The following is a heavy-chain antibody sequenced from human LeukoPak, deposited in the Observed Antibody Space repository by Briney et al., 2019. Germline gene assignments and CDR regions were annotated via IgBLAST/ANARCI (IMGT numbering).Heavy chain of an antibody. D-gene: IGHD1-14*01. V-gene: IGHV3-23*01. CDR3: AKDRLNSGAFDI. CDR1: GFTFSSYA. Sequence: GGSLRLSCAASGFTFSSYAMSWVRQAPGKGLEWVSAISGSGDSTYYADSVKGRFTISRDNSKNTLYLQMNSLRAEDTAVYYCAKDRLNSGAFDIWGQGTMVTVSS. CDR2: ISGSGDST. J-gene: IGHJ3*02.